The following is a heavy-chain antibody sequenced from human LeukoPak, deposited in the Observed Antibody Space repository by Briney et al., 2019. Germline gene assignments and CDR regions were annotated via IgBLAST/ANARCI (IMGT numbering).Heavy chain of an antibody. D-gene: IGHD6-19*01. CDR2: IYYSGST. J-gene: IGHJ3*02. CDR3: ARHRELGIAVAGGGAYDAFDI. Sequence: PSETLSLTCTVSGGSISSYYWSWIRQPPGKGLEWIGYIYYSGSTNYNPSLKSRVTISVDTSKNQFSLKLSSVTAADTAVYYCARHRELGIAVAGGGAYDAFDIWGQGTMVTVSS. CDR1: GGSISSYY. V-gene: IGHV4-59*08.